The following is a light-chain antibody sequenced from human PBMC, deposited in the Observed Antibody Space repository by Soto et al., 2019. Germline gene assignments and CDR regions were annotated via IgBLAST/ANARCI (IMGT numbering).Light chain of an antibody. J-gene: IGLJ3*02. Sequence: QSVLTQPPSASGTPGQRVTISCSGSSSNIGSNTVNWYQQLPGTAPKLLIYSNNQRPSGVPDRFSGSKSGTSASLAISGLQSEDEADYYCAAWDDSLNGPGGVVGGGTKLTVL. CDR3: AAWDDSLNGPGGV. CDR2: SNN. CDR1: SSNIGSNT. V-gene: IGLV1-44*01.